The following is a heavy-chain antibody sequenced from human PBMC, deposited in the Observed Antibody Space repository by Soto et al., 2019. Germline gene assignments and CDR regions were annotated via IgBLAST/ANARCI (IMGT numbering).Heavy chain of an antibody. CDR1: GFTFSSYA. V-gene: IGHV3-64D*08. CDR3: VKASPEYSSSSDWFDP. Sequence: GGSLRLSCSASGFTFSSYAMHWVRQAPGKGLEYVSAISSNGGSTYYADSVKGRFTISRDNSKNTLYLQMSSLRAEDTAVYYCVKASPEYSSSSDWFDPWGQGTLVTVSS. D-gene: IGHD6-6*01. CDR2: ISSNGGST. J-gene: IGHJ5*02.